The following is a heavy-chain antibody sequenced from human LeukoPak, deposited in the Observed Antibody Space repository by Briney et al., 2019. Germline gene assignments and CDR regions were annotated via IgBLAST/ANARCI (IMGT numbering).Heavy chain of an antibody. J-gene: IGHJ3*02. Sequence: ASVTVSFQASGYTFADHWIHWVRQAPGQGLEWMASINPYNGDRNSAQRFQDRVTMTLDTSISTAYMGLSRLTFDDTGVYYRARDCDGCQGFFDIWGEVTMVSVPS. CDR1: GYTFADHW. V-gene: IGHV1-2*02. CDR2: INPYNGDR. D-gene: IGHD2-21*01. CDR3: ARDCDGCQGFFDI.